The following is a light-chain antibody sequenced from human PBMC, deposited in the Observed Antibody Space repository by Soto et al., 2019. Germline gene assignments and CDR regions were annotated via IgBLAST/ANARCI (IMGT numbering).Light chain of an antibody. CDR1: QSVSRNY. J-gene: IGKJ5*01. CDR2: GAS. Sequence: EIVLTQSPGTLSLSPGERATLSCRASQSVSRNYLAWYQQKPGQALRLIIYGASSRETGILDQFSGSGAGTEFTRTISRLASEDFALYYCQQYGSTTITFGQGTRLEIK. CDR3: QQYGSTTIT. V-gene: IGKV3-20*01.